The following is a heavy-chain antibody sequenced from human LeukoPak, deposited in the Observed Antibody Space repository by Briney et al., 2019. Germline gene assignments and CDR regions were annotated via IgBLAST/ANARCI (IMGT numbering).Heavy chain of an antibody. CDR3: ARASSGYYWDFDY. Sequence: SETPSLTCTVSGDSISSYNYFWGWIRQPPGKGLEWIGSIYYSGNTYYNPSLKSRVTISADTSKNQFSLKVTSVTAADTAVYFCARASSGYYWDFDYWGQGTLVTVSS. J-gene: IGHJ4*02. CDR2: IYYSGNT. V-gene: IGHV4-39*01. CDR1: GDSISSYNYF. D-gene: IGHD3-22*01.